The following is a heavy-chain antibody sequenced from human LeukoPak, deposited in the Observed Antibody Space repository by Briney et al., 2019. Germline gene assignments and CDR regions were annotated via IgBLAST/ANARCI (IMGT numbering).Heavy chain of an antibody. CDR2: IYYSGST. Sequence: MSSETLSLTCTVSGGSISSYYWSWIRQPPGKGLEWIGYIYYSGSTNYNPSLKSRVTISVDTSKNQFSLKLSSVTAADTAVYYCARESTYCSGGNCYRRPFDYWGQGTLVTVSS. CDR3: ARESTYCSGGNCYRRPFDY. D-gene: IGHD2-15*01. V-gene: IGHV4-59*01. CDR1: GGSISSYY. J-gene: IGHJ4*02.